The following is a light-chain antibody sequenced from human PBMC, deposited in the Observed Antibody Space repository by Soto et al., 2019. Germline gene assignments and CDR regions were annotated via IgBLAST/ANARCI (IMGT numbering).Light chain of an antibody. CDR1: QDIRGA. CDR2: DVS. CDR3: QQFNSYPIT. Sequence: AIQLTQSPSSLSASVGDRVTITCRASQDIRGALAWYQQKPGKAPKMLIYDVSILESGVPSRFSGSSSGTDFTLTISSRQPVDFATYYCQQFNSYPITFGQGKRLEI. V-gene: IGKV1-13*02. J-gene: IGKJ5*01.